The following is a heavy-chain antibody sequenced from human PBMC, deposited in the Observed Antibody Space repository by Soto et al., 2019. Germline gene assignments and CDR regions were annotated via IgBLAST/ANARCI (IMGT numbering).Heavy chain of an antibody. CDR2: ISAYNGNT. J-gene: IGHJ5*02. Sequence: RASVKVSCKASGYTFTSYGISWVRQAPGQGLEWMGWISAYNGNTNYAQKLQGRVTMATDTSTSTAYMELRSLRSDDTAVYYCARDGGPYCSGGSCHSAGWFDPWGQGTLVTVSS. CDR3: ARDGGPYCSGGSCHSAGWFDP. CDR1: GYTFTSYG. V-gene: IGHV1-18*04. D-gene: IGHD2-15*01.